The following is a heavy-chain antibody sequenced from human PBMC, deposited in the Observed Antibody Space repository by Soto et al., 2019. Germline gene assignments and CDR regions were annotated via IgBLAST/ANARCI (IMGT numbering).Heavy chain of an antibody. CDR2: VFHSGSA. CDR1: GGSLTSPVW. V-gene: IGHV4-4*02. J-gene: IGHJ4*02. D-gene: IGHD1-1*01. CDR3: ARKAWTRLDY. Sequence: SETLSLTCWLSGGSLTSPVWWTWVRLRPGKGLEWIGEVFHSGSANYNPSLQSRVTISVDKSTNQFSLRLSSVTAADTAVYYCARKAWTRLDYWGQGDLVTVSS.